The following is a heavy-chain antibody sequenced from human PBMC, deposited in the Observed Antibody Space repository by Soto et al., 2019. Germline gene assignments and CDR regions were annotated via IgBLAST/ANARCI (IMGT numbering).Heavy chain of an antibody. Sequence: EPLSHTCAFSVVPVRRNYRTWFRPPPGQGLEWIGEISPSGTTKYIPSLKSRGTISVDTSRKQFFLKVTPVSAADTAVYYCATSVWFGTQPEIWGPGTRVTVSS. CDR1: VVPVRRNY. CDR2: ISPSGTT. D-gene: IGHD3-10*01. V-gene: IGHV4-34*01. CDR3: ATSVWFGTQPEI. J-gene: IGHJ4*02.